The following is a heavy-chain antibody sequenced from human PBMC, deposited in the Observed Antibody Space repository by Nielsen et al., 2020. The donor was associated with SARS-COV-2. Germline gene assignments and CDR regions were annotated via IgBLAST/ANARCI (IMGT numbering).Heavy chain of an antibody. V-gene: IGHV3-33*01. CDR2: MWQHGGDE. J-gene: IGHJ5*02. Sequence: GGSLRLSCEGSGFTVSTHGMHWVRQPPGKGLEWVAHMWQHGGDENYADSVGGRFTISRDLSKNTVYLQMSGLKVKETAVYYCARELSYGAYRFDPGSRGTLVTVSS. CDR3: ARELSYGAYRFDP. CDR1: GFTVSTHG. D-gene: IGHD3-16*01.